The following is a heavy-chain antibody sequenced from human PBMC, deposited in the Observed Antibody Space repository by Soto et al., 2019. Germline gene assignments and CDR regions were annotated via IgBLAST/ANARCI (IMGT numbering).Heavy chain of an antibody. CDR2: INPNSGGT. J-gene: IGHJ6*02. CDR1: GYTFTGYY. CDR3: AGGGSIHYYYYGMDV. V-gene: IGHV1-2*02. Sequence: GASVKVSCKASGYTFTGYYMHWVRQAPGQGLEWMGWINPNSGGTNYAQKFQGRVTMTRDTSISTAYMELSRLRSDDTAVYYCAGGGSIHYYYYGMDVWGQGTTVTVSS. D-gene: IGHD1-26*01.